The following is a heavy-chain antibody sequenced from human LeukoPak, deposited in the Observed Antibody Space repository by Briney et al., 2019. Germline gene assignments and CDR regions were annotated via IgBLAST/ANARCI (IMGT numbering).Heavy chain of an antibody. Sequence: GGSLRLSCAASGFTFSSYAMSWVRQAPGKGLEWVSAISGSGDSTYYADSVKGRFTISRDNSKNTLYLQMNSLRAEDTAVYYCAKDQDGIAAAPDDAFDIWGQGTMVTVSS. V-gene: IGHV3-23*01. CDR2: ISGSGDST. J-gene: IGHJ3*02. D-gene: IGHD6-13*01. CDR3: AKDQDGIAAAPDDAFDI. CDR1: GFTFSSYA.